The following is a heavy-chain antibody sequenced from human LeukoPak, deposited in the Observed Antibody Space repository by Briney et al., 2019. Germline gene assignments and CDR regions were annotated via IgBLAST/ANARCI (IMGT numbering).Heavy chain of an antibody. CDR3: ARRSIAVAGSLDY. CDR2: ISSSGSTI. J-gene: IGHJ4*02. CDR1: GFTFSSYE. Sequence: SGGSLRLSCAAPGFTFSSYEMNWVRQAPGKGLEWVSYISSSGSTIYYADSVKGRFTISRDNAKNSLYLQMNSLRAEDTAVYYCARRSIAVAGSLDYWGQGTLVTVSS. V-gene: IGHV3-48*03. D-gene: IGHD6-19*01.